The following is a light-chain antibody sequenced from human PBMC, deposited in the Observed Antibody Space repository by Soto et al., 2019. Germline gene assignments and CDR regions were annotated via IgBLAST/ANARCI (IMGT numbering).Light chain of an antibody. V-gene: IGKV1D-12*01. CDR2: GAS. J-gene: IGKJ4*01. CDR1: QGIDNW. CDR3: QQTNSLPLT. Sequence: DIQMTQPTSSVSASVGDRVTITCRASQGIDNWLAWYQKKPGKAPKLLIYGASHLQFGVPSRFRGSGSGTDFTLIISSLQPEDFATYFCQQTNSLPLTFGGGTKVEIK.